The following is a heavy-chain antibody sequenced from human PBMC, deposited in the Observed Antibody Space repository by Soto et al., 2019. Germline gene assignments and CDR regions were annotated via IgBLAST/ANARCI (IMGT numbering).Heavy chain of an antibody. CDR2: ISGSGGRT. D-gene: IGHD6-19*01. CDR3: ANGTERQWLVPRAFDI. V-gene: IGHV3-23*01. CDR1: GFTFSSYA. Sequence: EVQLLESGGGLVQPGGSLRFSCAASGFTFSSYAMRWVRQAPGKGLEWVSAISGSGGRTYYADSVKGRFTISRDNSKNTLYLQMSSRRAEDTAVYYCANGTERQWLVPRAFDIWGQGTMVTVSS. J-gene: IGHJ3*02.